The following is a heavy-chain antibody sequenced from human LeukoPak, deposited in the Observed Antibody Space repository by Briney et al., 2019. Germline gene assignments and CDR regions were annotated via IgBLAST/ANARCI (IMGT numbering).Heavy chain of an antibody. Sequence: GGSLRLSCTASGFTFGDYAMSWVRQAPGKGLEWVGFIRSKAYGGTTEYAASVKGRFTISRDDSKSIAYLQMNSLKTEDTAVYYCTRVGGKWLRDPHFDYWGQGTLVTVSS. CDR2: IRSKAYGGTT. D-gene: IGHD5-12*01. J-gene: IGHJ4*02. CDR1: GFTFGDYA. V-gene: IGHV3-49*04. CDR3: TRVGGKWLRDPHFDY.